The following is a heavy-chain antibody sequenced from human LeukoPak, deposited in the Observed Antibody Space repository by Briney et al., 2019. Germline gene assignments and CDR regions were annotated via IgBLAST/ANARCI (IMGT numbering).Heavy chain of an antibody. CDR3: ARDRFVRYFDWPQIIDY. D-gene: IGHD3-9*01. V-gene: IGHV3-30*01. J-gene: IGHJ4*02. Sequence: GGSLRFSCAASGFTFSSYAMHWVRQAPGKGLEWVAVISYDGSNKYYADSVKGRFTISRDNSKNTLYLQMNSLRAEDTAVYYCARDRFVRYFDWPQIIDYWGQGTLVTVSS. CDR2: ISYDGSNK. CDR1: GFTFSSYA.